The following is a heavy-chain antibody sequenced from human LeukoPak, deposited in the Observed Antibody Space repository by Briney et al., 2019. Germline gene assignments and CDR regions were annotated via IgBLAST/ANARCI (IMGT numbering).Heavy chain of an antibody. J-gene: IGHJ3*02. CDR1: GVTLSNYA. CDR3: ASQRPDSSGYYYGSRAFDI. V-gene: IGHV3-23*01. D-gene: IGHD3-22*01. CDR2: ISSSGSGGNT. Sequence: GGSLRLSCVASGVTLSNYAMSWARQAPGKGLEWVSGISSSGSGGNTYYADSVKGRFTISRDNSKDTLYLQMNSLRAEDTAVYYCASQRPDSSGYYYGSRAFDIWGQGTMVTVSS.